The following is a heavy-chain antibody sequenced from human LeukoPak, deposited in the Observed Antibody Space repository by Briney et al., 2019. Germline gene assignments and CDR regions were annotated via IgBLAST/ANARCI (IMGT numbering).Heavy chain of an antibody. CDR1: GGTFSSYA. CDR3: AGRGYYDSIWFLDHAFDI. Sequence: SVKVSCKASGGTFSSYAISWVRQAPGQGLEWMGGITPIFGTANYAQKFQGRVTITADESTSTAYMELSSLRSEDTAVYYCAGRGYYDSIWFLDHAFDIWGQGTMVTVSS. V-gene: IGHV1-69*13. CDR2: ITPIFGTA. J-gene: IGHJ3*02. D-gene: IGHD3-22*01.